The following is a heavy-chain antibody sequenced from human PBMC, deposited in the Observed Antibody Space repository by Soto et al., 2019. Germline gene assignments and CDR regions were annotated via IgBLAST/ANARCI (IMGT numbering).Heavy chain of an antibody. CDR2: IYSGGAT. CDR3: ARGRGEGRFDP. V-gene: IGHV3-66*01. CDR1: GFTVSNNY. Sequence: EVQLVESGGGLVQPGGSLRLSCVASGFTVSNNYMNWVRQAPGKGLEWVSAIYSGGATYYADSVKGRFTISRDNSKNTRYIQMSSLRVEDTAVYCWARGRGEGRFDPWGQGTLGTVSS. J-gene: IGHJ5*02.